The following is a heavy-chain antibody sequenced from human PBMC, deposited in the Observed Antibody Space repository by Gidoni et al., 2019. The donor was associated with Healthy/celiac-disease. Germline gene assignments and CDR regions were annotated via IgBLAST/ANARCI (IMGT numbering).Heavy chain of an antibody. CDR2: IIPILGIA. Sequence: QVQLVQSGAEVKKPGSSVKVSCKASGGTFSSDAISWVRQAPGQGLEWMGRIIPILGIANYAQKFQGRVTITADKSTSTAYMELSSLRSEDTAVYYCARGYYYDSSGCDYWGQGTLVTASS. D-gene: IGHD3-22*01. CDR3: ARGYYYDSSGCDY. J-gene: IGHJ4*02. CDR1: GGTFSSDA. V-gene: IGHV1-69*04.